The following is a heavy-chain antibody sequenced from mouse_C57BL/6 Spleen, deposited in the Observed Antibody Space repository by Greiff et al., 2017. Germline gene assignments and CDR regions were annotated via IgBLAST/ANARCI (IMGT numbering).Heavy chain of an antibody. Sequence: QVQLQQPGAELVRPGTSVKLSCKASGYTFTSYWMHWVKQRPGQGLEWIGVIDPSDSYTNYNQKFKGKATLTVDTSSSTAYMQLSSLTSEDSAVYYCARKGILRYYFDYWGQGTTLTVSS. CDR1: GYTFTSYW. J-gene: IGHJ2*01. V-gene: IGHV1-59*01. CDR2: IDPSDSYT. D-gene: IGHD1-1*01. CDR3: ARKGILRYYFDY.